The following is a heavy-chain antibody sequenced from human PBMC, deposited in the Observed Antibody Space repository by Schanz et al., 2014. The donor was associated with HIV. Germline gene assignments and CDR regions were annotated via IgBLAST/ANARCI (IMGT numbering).Heavy chain of an antibody. CDR3: ARGGEVRGVLITTPYSYSSILDV. J-gene: IGHJ6*02. V-gene: IGHV4-34*01. D-gene: IGHD3-10*01. CDR1: GGSFSGYY. Sequence: QVQLQQWGAGLLKPSETLSLTCAVYGGSFSGYYWSWIRQPPGKGLEWIGEIKHSGGPNYNPSLKGRVTMTVAASKNHFSLKLSSVTAADTAIYYCARGGEVRGVLITTPYSYSSILDVWGQGTTVTISS. CDR2: IKHSGGP.